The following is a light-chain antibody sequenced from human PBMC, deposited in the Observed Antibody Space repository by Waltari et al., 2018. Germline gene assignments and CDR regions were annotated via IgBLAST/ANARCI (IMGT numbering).Light chain of an antibody. V-gene: IGLV1-40*01. Sequence: QPVLTQPPSVSGAPGQRVTISCTGSSSAIGAASDVHRYQQLPGTAPKLLIYGNNNRPSGVPDRFSGSKSGTSASLTITGLQAEDEADYYCQSFDSSLSASGVFGGGTKLTVL. CDR1: SSAIGAASD. CDR3: QSFDSSLSASGV. J-gene: IGLJ3*02. CDR2: GNN.